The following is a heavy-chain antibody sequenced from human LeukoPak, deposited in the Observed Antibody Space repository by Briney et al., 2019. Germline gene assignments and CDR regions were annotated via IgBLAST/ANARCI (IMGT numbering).Heavy chain of an antibody. CDR3: ARDSGHDAFDI. V-gene: IGHV3-53*01. CDR2: IYRSGST. Sequence: PGGSLRLSCAASGFTVITNYVSWVRQAPGKGLEWVSVIYRSGSTYYADSVKGRFTISRDNSKNTLYLQMNRLRAEDTAVYYCARDSGHDAFDIWGQGTMVTVSS. J-gene: IGHJ3*02. CDR1: GFTVITNY.